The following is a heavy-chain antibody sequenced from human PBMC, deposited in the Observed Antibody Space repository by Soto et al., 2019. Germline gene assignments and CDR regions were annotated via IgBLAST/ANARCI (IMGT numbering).Heavy chain of an antibody. CDR2: ISSGSSTI. D-gene: IGHD6-19*01. J-gene: IGHJ5*02. Sequence: GGSLRLSCTASGFTLSCCTMNWVRQAPGKGLEWVSFISSGSSTIYYADSVRGRLTISRDNARNSVFLQMNNLRAEDTAIYYCVRGRPVDQNWFDPWGQGTLVTVSS. CDR1: GFTLSCCT. V-gene: IGHV3-48*01. CDR3: VRGRPVDQNWFDP.